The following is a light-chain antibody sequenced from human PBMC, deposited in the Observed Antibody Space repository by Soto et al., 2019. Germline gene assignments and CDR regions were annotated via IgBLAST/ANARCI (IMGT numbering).Light chain of an antibody. CDR1: ISDIGSYNH. J-gene: IGLJ1*01. CDR3: ISYTDRQSYL. Sequence: QSPLTQPASVSGSPGQSITISCSGTISDIGSYNHVAWYQQFPGKSPKLMIYAVSDRPSGVSDRFSGSKSGITASLTISGLQTEDEADYYCISYTDRQSYLFGTGTKV. V-gene: IGLV2-14*03. CDR2: AVS.